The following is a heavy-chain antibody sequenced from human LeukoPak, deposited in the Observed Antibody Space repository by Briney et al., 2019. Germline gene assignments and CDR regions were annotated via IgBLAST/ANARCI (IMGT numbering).Heavy chain of an antibody. D-gene: IGHD2-15*01. Sequence: PSETLSLTCTVSGGSISSNTYYWGWIRQPPGKGLEWIVSMSYSGHTYYNPSLKSRVTTSIDTSKNQLSLNLKSVTAADTAVYYCARDRDVDDFDSWGHGTLVTVSS. V-gene: IGHV4-39*07. CDR1: GGSISSNTYY. CDR3: ARDRDVDDFDS. J-gene: IGHJ4*01. CDR2: MSYSGHT.